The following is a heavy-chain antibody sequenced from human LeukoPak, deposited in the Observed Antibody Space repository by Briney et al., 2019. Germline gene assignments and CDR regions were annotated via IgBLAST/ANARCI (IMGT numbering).Heavy chain of an antibody. CDR2: AYYGGNI. Sequence: SETLSLTCSVSGGSISSSSYYWGWIRQPPGKGLEWIGSAYYGGNIYYNPSLKSRVTISVDTSKNQFSLKLSSVTATDTAVYYCARHDSSGPYNAFDIWGQGTMVTVSS. V-gene: IGHV4-39*01. J-gene: IGHJ3*02. CDR1: GGSISSSSYY. D-gene: IGHD3-22*01. CDR3: ARHDSSGPYNAFDI.